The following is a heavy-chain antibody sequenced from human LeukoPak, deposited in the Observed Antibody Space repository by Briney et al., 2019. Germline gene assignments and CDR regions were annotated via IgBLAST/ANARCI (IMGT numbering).Heavy chain of an antibody. V-gene: IGHV3-64D*09. CDR3: VKSPSDGLDV. CDR2: IFTNGDTT. CDR1: GFTFSIYP. J-gene: IGHJ6*02. Sequence: GGSLRLSCSASGFTFSIYPMHWVRQAPGKGLEYVSTIFTNGDTTSYAASVKGRFTTSRDDSKNTLYLQMSSLRPEDTAVYYCVKSPSDGLDVWGQGATVTVSS.